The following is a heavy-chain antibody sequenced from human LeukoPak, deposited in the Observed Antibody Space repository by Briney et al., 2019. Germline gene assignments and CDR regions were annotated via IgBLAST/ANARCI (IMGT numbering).Heavy chain of an antibody. V-gene: IGHV4-39*01. D-gene: IGHD2-15*01. Sequence: SETLSLTCTVSGGSISSSSYYWGWIRQPPAKVLGWIGRIYYSGSTYYNPSLRSRVTISVDTSKNQFSLRLSSVTAADTAVYYCARYPCTGGSCYYSYYYYLDVWGKGTTVTVSS. J-gene: IGHJ6*03. CDR3: ARYPCTGGSCYYSYYYYLDV. CDR2: IYYSGST. CDR1: GGSISSSSYY.